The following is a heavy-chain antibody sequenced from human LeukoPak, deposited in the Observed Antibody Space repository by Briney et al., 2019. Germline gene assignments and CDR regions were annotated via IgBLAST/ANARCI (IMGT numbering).Heavy chain of an antibody. CDR1: GYTFTSYG. CDR2: ISAYNGNT. D-gene: IGHD3-10*01. Sequence: ASAKVSCKASGYTFTSYGISWVRQAPGQGLEWMGWISAYNGNTNYAQKLQGRVTMTTDTSTSTAYMELRSLRSDDTAVYYCAREKLWFGELLPFDIWGQGTMVTVSS. J-gene: IGHJ3*02. CDR3: AREKLWFGELLPFDI. V-gene: IGHV1-18*01.